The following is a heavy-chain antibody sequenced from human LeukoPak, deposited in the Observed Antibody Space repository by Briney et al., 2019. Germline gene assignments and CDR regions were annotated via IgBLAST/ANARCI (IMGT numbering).Heavy chain of an antibody. Sequence: APVKVSCKASGYTFTSYDINWVRQATGQGLEWMGWMNPNSGNTGYAQKFQGRVTMTRNTSISTAYMELSSLRSEDTAVYYCARVPYYYGSGSYYYYYYGMDVWGQGTTVTVSS. CDR3: ARVPYYYGSGSYYYYYYGMDV. CDR2: MNPNSGNT. CDR1: GYTFTSYD. J-gene: IGHJ6*02. V-gene: IGHV1-8*01. D-gene: IGHD3-10*01.